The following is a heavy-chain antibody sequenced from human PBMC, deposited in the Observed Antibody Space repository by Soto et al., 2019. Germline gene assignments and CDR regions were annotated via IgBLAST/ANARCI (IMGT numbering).Heavy chain of an antibody. Sequence: GGSLRLSCAASGFTFSNAWMTWVRQAPGKGLEWLARIKSKSDGGTTDYAAPVKGRSTISRDDSRDTLYLQMDRLKTEDTAVYSWATGGTSVLEDYWGQGP. D-gene: IGHD3-3*01. CDR2: IKSKSDGGTT. CDR1: GFTFSNAW. CDR3: ATGGTSVLEDY. V-gene: IGHV3-15*01. J-gene: IGHJ4*02.